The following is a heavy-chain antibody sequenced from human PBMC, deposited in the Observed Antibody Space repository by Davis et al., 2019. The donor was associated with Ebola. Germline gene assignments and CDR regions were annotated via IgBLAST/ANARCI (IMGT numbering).Heavy chain of an antibody. J-gene: IGHJ4*02. CDR1: SYTSTSYA. D-gene: IGHD2-15*01. V-gene: IGHV1-18*04. Sequence: ASVQVSCKASSYTSTSYAIIWVRHAPGQGLEWMGWISALNGNTHYSQKPQGRVTMTTDTSTTTGYMELTSLKSDDTAVYYCATERGYWGQGTLVIVSS. CDR3: ATERGY. CDR2: ISALNGNT.